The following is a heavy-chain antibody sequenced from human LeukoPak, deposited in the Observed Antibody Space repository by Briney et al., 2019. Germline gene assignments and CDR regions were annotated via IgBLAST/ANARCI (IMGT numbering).Heavy chain of an antibody. CDR2: IYYGGST. D-gene: IGHD3-22*01. J-gene: IGHJ3*02. Sequence: SETLSLTCTVSGGSISSSSYYWGWIRQPPGKGREGIGNIYYGGSTYPNPSLKSRVTISVDTSKNQFSLKLSSVTAADTALYYCARVGRVYFYDNSGFAHAFDIWGQGTMVTVSS. CDR3: ARVGRVYFYDNSGFAHAFDI. V-gene: IGHV4-39*07. CDR1: GGSISSSSYY.